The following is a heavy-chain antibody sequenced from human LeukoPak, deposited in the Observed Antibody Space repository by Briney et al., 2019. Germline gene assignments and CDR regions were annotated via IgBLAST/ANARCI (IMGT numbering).Heavy chain of an antibody. CDR3: AIPFSTSKLLWFGEMAFDI. Sequence: SETLSLTCTVSGGSISSSSYYWGWIRQPPGKGLEWIGSTYYSGSTYYNPSLKSRVTISVDTSKNQFSLKLSSVTAADTAVYYCAIPFSTSKLLWFGEMAFDIWGQGTMVTVSS. CDR1: GGSISSSSYY. V-gene: IGHV4-39*07. CDR2: TYYSGST. D-gene: IGHD3-10*01. J-gene: IGHJ3*02.